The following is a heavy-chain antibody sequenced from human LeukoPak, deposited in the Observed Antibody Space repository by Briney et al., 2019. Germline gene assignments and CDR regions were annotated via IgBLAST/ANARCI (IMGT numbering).Heavy chain of an antibody. CDR2: ISSSSSTI. CDR1: GFTFSSYS. Sequence: PGGSLRLSCAASGFTFSSYSRNWVRQAPGKGLEWVSYISSSSSTIYYADSVKGRFTISRDNAKNSLYLQMNSLRAEDTAVYYCASTWYSSGWYSPGADYWGQGTLVTVS. D-gene: IGHD6-19*01. CDR3: ASTWYSSGWYSPGADY. V-gene: IGHV3-48*01. J-gene: IGHJ4*02.